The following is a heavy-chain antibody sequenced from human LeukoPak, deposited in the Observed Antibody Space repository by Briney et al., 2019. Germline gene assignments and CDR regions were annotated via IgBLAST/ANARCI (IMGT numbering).Heavy chain of an antibody. D-gene: IGHD2-15*01. Sequence: GGSLRLSCAASGFTFSDYYMSWIRQAPGKGLEWVSYISSSGSTIYYADSVKGRFTISRDNAKNSLYLQMNSLRAEDTAVYYCVRDLNCSGGSCYTGSTIDYWGQGTLVTVSS. J-gene: IGHJ4*02. V-gene: IGHV3-11*01. CDR3: VRDLNCSGGSCYTGSTIDY. CDR1: GFTFSDYY. CDR2: ISSSGSTI.